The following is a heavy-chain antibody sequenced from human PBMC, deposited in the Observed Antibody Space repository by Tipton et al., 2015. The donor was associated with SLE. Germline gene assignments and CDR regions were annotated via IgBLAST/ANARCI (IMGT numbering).Heavy chain of an antibody. V-gene: IGHV4-61*02. CDR2: VYTSGST. CDR3: ARDRGGDLWMGGGFY. J-gene: IGHJ4*02. Sequence: TLSLTCIVSGGSISSGPYYWSWIRQPAGKGLEWIGRVYTSGSTDYSPSLKGRVTISIDKSKNQFSLNLSSVTAADTAVYYCARDRGGDLWMGGGFYWGQGTLVTVSS. D-gene: IGHD3-3*01. CDR1: GGSISSGPYY.